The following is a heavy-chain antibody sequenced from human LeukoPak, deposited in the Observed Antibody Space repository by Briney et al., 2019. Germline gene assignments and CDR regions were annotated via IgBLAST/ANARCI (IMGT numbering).Heavy chain of an antibody. D-gene: IGHD4-23*01. V-gene: IGHV1-18*01. J-gene: IGHJ4*02. Sequence: ASVNVSCKASGYDLSSHGISWVRQAPGQGLQWMGWVSVYNGKTKYGPLQGRVTMTTDTSTHTAYMQLRGLTSDDTAIYYCARHMTTVVTSLDYWGQGTLVTVSS. CDR3: ARHMTTVVTSLDY. CDR1: GYDLSSHG. CDR2: VSVYNGKT.